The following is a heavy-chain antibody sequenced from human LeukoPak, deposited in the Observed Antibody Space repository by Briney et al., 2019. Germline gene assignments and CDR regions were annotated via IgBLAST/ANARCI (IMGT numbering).Heavy chain of an antibody. J-gene: IGHJ4*02. D-gene: IGHD3-10*01. CDR3: ARALRITMVRGVSYLDY. Sequence: SETLSLTCAVYGGSFSGYYWSWIRQPPGKGLEWIGEINHSGSTNYNPSLKSRVTISVDTSKNQFSLKLSSVTAADTAVYYCARALRITMVRGVSYLDYWGQGTLVTVSS. CDR1: GGSFSGYY. V-gene: IGHV4-34*01. CDR2: INHSGST.